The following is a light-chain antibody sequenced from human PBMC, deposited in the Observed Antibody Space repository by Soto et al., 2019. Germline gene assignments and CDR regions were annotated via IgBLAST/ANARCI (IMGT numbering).Light chain of an antibody. CDR3: QQYNSHSWT. Sequence: DIQMTQSPSTLSASVGDSVTITCRASQSISNWLAWYQQKPGKAPQFLIYKASNLESEVPSRFSVSGYGTEFALTISSLQPDDFATYYCQQYNSHSWTFGQGTKVEIK. V-gene: IGKV1-5*03. CDR1: QSISNW. J-gene: IGKJ1*01. CDR2: KAS.